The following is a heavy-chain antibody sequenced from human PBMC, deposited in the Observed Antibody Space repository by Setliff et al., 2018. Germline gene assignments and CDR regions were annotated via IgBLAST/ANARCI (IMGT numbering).Heavy chain of an antibody. CDR1: GYIFTNYW. CDR3: ARVGTAGGYYFDF. V-gene: IGHV5-51*01. D-gene: IGHD2-15*01. Sequence: PGESLKISCKGSGYIFTNYWIGWVRQMPGKGLEWMGIIYPGDSDTRYSPSFQGQVTISADKSITTAYLQWSSLKASDTAMYYCARVGTAGGYYFDFWGQGALVTVSS. J-gene: IGHJ4*02. CDR2: IYPGDSDT.